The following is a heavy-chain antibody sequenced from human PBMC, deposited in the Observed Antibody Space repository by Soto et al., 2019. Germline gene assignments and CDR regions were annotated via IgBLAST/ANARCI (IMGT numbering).Heavy chain of an antibody. CDR3: ARDQSLDSSSSGPYYYGMDV. CDR1: GFTFSSYG. D-gene: IGHD6-6*01. J-gene: IGHJ6*02. V-gene: IGHV3-33*01. Sequence: GGSLRLSCAASGFTFSSYGMHWVRQAPGKGLEWVAVIWYDGSNKYYADSVKGRFTISRDNSKNTLYLQMNSLRAEDTAVYYCARDQSLDSSSSGPYYYGMDVWGQGTTVTVSS. CDR2: IWYDGSNK.